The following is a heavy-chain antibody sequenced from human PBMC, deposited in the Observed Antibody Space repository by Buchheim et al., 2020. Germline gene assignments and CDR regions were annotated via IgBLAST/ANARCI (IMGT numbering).Heavy chain of an antibody. D-gene: IGHD6-13*01. CDR1: GDSINSAADY. CDR3: ARGGFSSSQEFFQD. J-gene: IGHJ1*01. CDR2: VSVTGAT. Sequence: QVQLQESGPGLVKPSQTLSLTCTVSGDSINSAADYWSWIRQPPGKGLEWIGRVSVTGATNYNPSLQSRVHISMDTSNSQFSLKMISVTAADTGVYFCARGGFSSSQEFFQDWGQGT. V-gene: IGHV4-61*02.